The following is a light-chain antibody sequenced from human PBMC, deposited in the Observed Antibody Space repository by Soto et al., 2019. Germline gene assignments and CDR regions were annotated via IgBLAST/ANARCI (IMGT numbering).Light chain of an antibody. V-gene: IGKV1-12*01. CDR1: QGIGNW. J-gene: IGKJ4*01. Sequence: DIQMTQSPSSVSASVGDRVTITCRASQGIGNWLAWYQQKPGKAPNLLIYSASSLQSGAPSRFSGSGSGTDFTLTISSLQPDDFATYYCQQANSFPLTFGGGTKVDIK. CDR3: QQANSFPLT. CDR2: SAS.